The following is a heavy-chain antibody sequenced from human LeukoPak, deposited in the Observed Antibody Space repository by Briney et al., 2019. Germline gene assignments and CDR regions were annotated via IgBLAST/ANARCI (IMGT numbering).Heavy chain of an antibody. Sequence: GGSLRLSCAASGFTFSSYGMHWVRQAPGKGLEWVAVIWYDGSNKYYADSVKGRFTISRDNSKNTLYLQMNSLRAEDTAVYYCARVGYSSSWYGEDGMDVWGQGTTVTVSS. CDR2: IWYDGSNK. CDR1: GFTFSSYG. V-gene: IGHV3-33*01. CDR3: ARVGYSSSWYGEDGMDV. D-gene: IGHD6-13*01. J-gene: IGHJ6*02.